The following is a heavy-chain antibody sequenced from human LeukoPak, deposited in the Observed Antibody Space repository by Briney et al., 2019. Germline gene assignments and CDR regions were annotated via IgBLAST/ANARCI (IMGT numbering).Heavy chain of an antibody. Sequence: GASVKVSCTASGYTFTSYAMHWVRQAPGQRLEWMGWINAGNGNTKYSQKFQGRVTITRDTSASTAYMELSSLRSEDTAVYYCARVGPYSYYFDYWGQGTLVTVSS. J-gene: IGHJ4*02. D-gene: IGHD2-21*01. CDR1: GYTFTSYA. V-gene: IGHV1-3*01. CDR3: ARVGPYSYYFDY. CDR2: INAGNGNT.